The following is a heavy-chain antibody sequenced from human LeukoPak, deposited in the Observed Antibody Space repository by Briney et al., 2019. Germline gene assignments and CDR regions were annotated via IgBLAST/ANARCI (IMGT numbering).Heavy chain of an antibody. CDR2: IDWDDDK. CDR1: GFSLSTSGMR. Sequence: SGPTLVNPTQTLTLTRTFFGFSLSTSGMRVSWIRQPSGKALEWLARIDWDDDKFYNTSLKTRLTISKDTSKNQVVLTMTNMDPVDTATYYCARIPTYGDYAYFDYWGQGTLDTVSS. CDR3: ARIPTYGDYAYFDY. V-gene: IGHV2-70*04. D-gene: IGHD4-17*01. J-gene: IGHJ4*02.